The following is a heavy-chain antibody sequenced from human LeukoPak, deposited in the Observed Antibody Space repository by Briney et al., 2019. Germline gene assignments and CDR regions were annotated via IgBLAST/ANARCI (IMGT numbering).Heavy chain of an antibody. D-gene: IGHD3-3*01. V-gene: IGHV3-49*04. J-gene: IGHJ4*02. CDR1: GFTFGDYA. Sequence: GGSLRLSCTASGFTFGDYAMSWVRQAPGKGLEWVGFIRSKAYGGTTEYAASVKGRFTISRDDSKSIAYLQMNSLKTEDTAVYYCTTGRITIFGVVIIPFDYWGQGTLVTVSS. CDR2: IRSKAYGGTT. CDR3: TTGRITIFGVVIIPFDY.